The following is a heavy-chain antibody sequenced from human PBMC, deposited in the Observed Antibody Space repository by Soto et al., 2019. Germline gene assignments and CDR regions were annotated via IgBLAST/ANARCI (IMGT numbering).Heavy chain of an antibody. J-gene: IGHJ4*02. CDR2: INPKSGGT. D-gene: IGHD1-26*01. Sequence: GASVKVSCKASGYTFTVYYMHWVRQAPGQGLEWMGWINPKSGGTMYPQKFQGRVTMTWDTSISTAYMALTRLRSDDTAVYYCARALAKGGGSAGFDYWGQGTLVTVSS. CDR3: ARALAKGGGSAGFDY. CDR1: GYTFTVYY. V-gene: IGHV1-2*02.